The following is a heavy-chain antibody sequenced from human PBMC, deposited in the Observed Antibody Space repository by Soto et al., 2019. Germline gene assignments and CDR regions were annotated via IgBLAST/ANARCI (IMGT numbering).Heavy chain of an antibody. J-gene: IGHJ5*02. D-gene: IGHD3-10*01. CDR1: GGTFSSYA. V-gene: IGHV1-69*13. Sequence: ASVKVSCKASGGTFSSYAIHWVRQAPGQGLEWMGGIIPMYGPAKYAQRFQGRVTITADESTTTLYMELTSLTSQDTAVYYCARVTSMVRGVIDNWFDPWGHGTLVTVSS. CDR3: ARVTSMVRGVIDNWFDP. CDR2: IIPMYGPA.